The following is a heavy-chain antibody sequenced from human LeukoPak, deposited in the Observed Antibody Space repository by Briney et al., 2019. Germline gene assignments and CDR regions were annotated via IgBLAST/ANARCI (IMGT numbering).Heavy chain of an antibody. Sequence: ASVKVSCKASGGTFSSYAISWVRQAPGQGLEWMGRIIPILGIANYAQKFQGRVTITADKSTSTAYMELSSLRSEDTAVYYCVRLYSSGWYYFDYWGQGTPVTVSS. V-gene: IGHV1-69*04. CDR2: IIPILGIA. CDR1: GGTFSSYA. D-gene: IGHD6-19*01. J-gene: IGHJ4*02. CDR3: VRLYSSGWYYFDY.